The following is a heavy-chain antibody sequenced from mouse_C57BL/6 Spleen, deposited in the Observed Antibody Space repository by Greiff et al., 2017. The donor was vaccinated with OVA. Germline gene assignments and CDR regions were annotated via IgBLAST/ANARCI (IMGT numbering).Heavy chain of an antibody. CDR1: GYAFSSSW. V-gene: IGHV1-82*01. CDR3: ARSVYYDYDEDFDY. D-gene: IGHD2-4*01. J-gene: IGHJ2*01. Sequence: QVQLQQSGPELVKPGASVKISCKASGYAFSSSWMNWVKQRPAKGLEWIGRIYPGDGDTNYNGKFKGKATLTADKSSSTAYMQLSSLTSEDSAVYFCARSVYYDYDEDFDYWGQGTTLTVSS. CDR2: IYPGDGDT.